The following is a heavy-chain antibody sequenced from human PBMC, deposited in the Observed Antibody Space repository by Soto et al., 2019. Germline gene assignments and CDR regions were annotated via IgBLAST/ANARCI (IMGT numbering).Heavy chain of an antibody. D-gene: IGHD3-22*01. Sequence: GGSLRLSCAASGFTLSSYAMSWVRQAPGKGLEWVSAISGSGGSTYYADSVKGQFTISRDNSKNTLYLQMNSMRAEDTAVYYCAKGRSQYDSSGPTSLYYFDYWGQGTLVTVSS. V-gene: IGHV3-23*01. J-gene: IGHJ4*02. CDR3: AKGRSQYDSSGPTSLYYFDY. CDR1: GFTLSSYA. CDR2: ISGSGGST.